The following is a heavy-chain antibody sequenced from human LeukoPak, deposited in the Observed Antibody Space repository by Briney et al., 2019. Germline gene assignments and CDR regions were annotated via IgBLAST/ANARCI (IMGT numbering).Heavy chain of an antibody. V-gene: IGHV3-23*01. CDR1: GFTFSSYA. D-gene: IGHD3-22*01. Sequence: GGSLRLSCAASGFTFSSYAMRWVRQAPGKGLEWVSAISGSGSSTYYGDSVKGRFTISRDNSKNTLYLQMNSLRAEDTAVYYCAKDQYYDSSGYLDYWGQGTLVAVSS. CDR2: ISGSGSST. CDR3: AKDQYYDSSGYLDY. J-gene: IGHJ4*02.